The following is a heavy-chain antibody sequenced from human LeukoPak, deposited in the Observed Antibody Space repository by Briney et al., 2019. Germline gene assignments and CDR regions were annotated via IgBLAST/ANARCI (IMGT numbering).Heavy chain of an antibody. CDR2: IYYSGST. CDR1: GGSISGYY. D-gene: IGHD1-26*01. Sequence: SETLSLTCTVSGGSISGYYWSWIRQPPGKGLEWNGHIYYSGSTDYNPSLKSRVTLSVDTSKNQFSLKLTSMTAADTAVYYCARRGGSPLGAFDIWGQGTMVTVSS. J-gene: IGHJ3*02. CDR3: ARRGGSPLGAFDI. V-gene: IGHV4-59*01.